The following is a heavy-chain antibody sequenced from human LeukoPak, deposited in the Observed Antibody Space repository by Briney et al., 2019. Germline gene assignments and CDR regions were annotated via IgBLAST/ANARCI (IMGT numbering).Heavy chain of an antibody. CDR1: GGSLSRYY. D-gene: IGHD3-10*01. CDR3: AREAVCYGSGSLDY. Sequence: SETLSLTCLVSGGSLSRYYWTWLRPPAGKGLEWIGRSYASGSTNYNPSLKSRVTLPLLTSKNQFLLKLSSVTAAETAVYYCAREAVCYGSGSLDYWGQGTLVTVSS. V-gene: IGHV4-4*07. CDR2: SYASGST. J-gene: IGHJ4*02.